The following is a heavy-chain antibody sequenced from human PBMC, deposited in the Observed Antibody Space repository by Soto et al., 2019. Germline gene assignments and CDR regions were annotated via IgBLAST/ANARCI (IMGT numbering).Heavy chain of an antibody. CDR2: ISSSSSTI. Sequence: GGSLRLSCAASGFTFSSYSMNWVRQAPGKGLEWVSYISSSSSTIYYADSVKGRFTISRDNAKNSLYLQMNSLRDEDTAVYYCARDLKYSYGDNYYYGMDVWGQGTTVTVSS. CDR1: GFTFSSYS. V-gene: IGHV3-48*02. J-gene: IGHJ6*02. CDR3: ARDLKYSYGDNYYYGMDV. D-gene: IGHD5-18*01.